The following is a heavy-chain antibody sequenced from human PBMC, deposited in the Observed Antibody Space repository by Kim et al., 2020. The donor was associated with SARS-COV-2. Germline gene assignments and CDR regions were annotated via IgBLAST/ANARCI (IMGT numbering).Heavy chain of an antibody. CDR3: QVTMVRGVQENTGRDY. CDR1: GGSFSGYY. J-gene: IGHJ4*02. D-gene: IGHD3-10*01. V-gene: IGHV4-34*01. CDR2: INHSGST. Sequence: SETLSLTCAVYGGSFSGYYWSWIRQPPGKGLEWIGEINHSGSTNYNPSLKSRVTISVDTSKNQFSLKLSSVTAADTAVYYCQVTMVRGVQENTGRDYWGQGTLVTVSS.